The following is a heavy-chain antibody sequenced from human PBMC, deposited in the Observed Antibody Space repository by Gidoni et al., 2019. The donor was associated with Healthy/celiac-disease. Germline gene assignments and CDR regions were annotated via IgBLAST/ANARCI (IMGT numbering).Heavy chain of an antibody. CDR1: GYSFTSYW. D-gene: IGHD6-13*01. CDR2: IYPGDSDT. J-gene: IGHJ5*02. Sequence: EVQLVQSGAEVKKPGESLKISCRGSGYSFTSYWSGWVRQMPGKGLEWRGIIYPGDSDTRYSPSFQGQVTISADKSISTAYLQWSSLKASDTAMYYWARRKGEEQQLTPQGWFDPWGQGTLVTVSS. V-gene: IGHV5-51*01. CDR3: ARRKGEEQQLTPQGWFDP.